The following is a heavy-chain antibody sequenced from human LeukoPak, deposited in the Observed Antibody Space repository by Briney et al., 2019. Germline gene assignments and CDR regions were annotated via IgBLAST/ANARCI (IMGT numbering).Heavy chain of an antibody. CDR1: GGSISSYY. J-gene: IGHJ6*02. V-gene: IGHV4-4*07. CDR3: ARDREKAVADYYYYYGMDV. CDR2: IYTSGST. Sequence: SETLSLTCTVSGGSISSYYWSWIRQPAGKGLEWIGRIYTSGSTNYNPSLKSRVTMSVDTSKNQFSLKLSSVTAADTAVHYCARDREKAVADYYYYYGMDVWGQGTTVTVSS. D-gene: IGHD1-26*01.